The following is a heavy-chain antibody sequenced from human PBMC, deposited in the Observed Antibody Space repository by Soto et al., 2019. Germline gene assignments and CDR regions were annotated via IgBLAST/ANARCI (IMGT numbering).Heavy chain of an antibody. CDR1: GDSISNYHW. J-gene: IGHJ4*01. D-gene: IGHD1-26*01. CDR3: ARSLGGVGATTSYLFY. V-gene: IGHV4-4*02. CDR2: IHHSGIT. Sequence: PSETLSLTCAVSGDSISNYHWWNWVRQPPGKGLEWIGEIHHSGITNYNPSLKSRVTISVDKSKNHFSLNLISVTAADTAVYYCARSLGGVGATTSYLFYWGHGTLVTVSS.